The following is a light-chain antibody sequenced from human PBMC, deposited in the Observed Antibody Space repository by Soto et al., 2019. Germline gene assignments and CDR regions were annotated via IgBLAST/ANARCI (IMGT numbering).Light chain of an antibody. J-gene: IGKJ3*01. CDR2: AAS. CDR1: QGISAF. V-gene: IGKV1-17*01. Sequence: DIQMTQSPSSLSASVGDRVTITCRASQGISAFLAWFQQKPGKAPKRLIYAASSLESGVPSRFSGSGSGTEFNLTISSLQPEDFATYYCLKHNTFPFTFGPGTKVDIK. CDR3: LKHNTFPFT.